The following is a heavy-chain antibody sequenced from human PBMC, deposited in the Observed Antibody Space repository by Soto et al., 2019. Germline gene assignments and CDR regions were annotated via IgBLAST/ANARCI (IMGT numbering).Heavy chain of an antibody. V-gene: IGHV1-8*01. CDR1: GYTFTSYD. CDR2: KNPNSGNT. J-gene: IGHJ5*02. CDR3: ARASSAEYCSGGSCYGNWFDP. D-gene: IGHD2-15*01. Sequence: QVQLVQSGAEVKKPGASVKVSCKASGYTFTSYDINWVRQATGQGLEWMGWKNPNSGNTGYAQKAQGRVTMTRNTSISTAYMELSSLRSEDTAVYYCARASSAEYCSGGSCYGNWFDPWGQGTLVTVSS.